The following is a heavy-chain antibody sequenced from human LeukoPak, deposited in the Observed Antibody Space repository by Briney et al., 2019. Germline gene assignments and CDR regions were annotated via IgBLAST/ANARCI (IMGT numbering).Heavy chain of an antibody. Sequence: PGCALRLSRAASGFSFSRYALHWLRQAPRQGLTGVAVISYDGSNKYYADSVKGRFTISRDNSKNTLYLQMNSLRAEDTAVYYCARDYYYDSSGRVDYWGQGTLVTVSS. V-gene: IGHV3-30-3*01. CDR1: GFSFSRYA. CDR2: ISYDGSNK. D-gene: IGHD3-22*01. J-gene: IGHJ4*02. CDR3: ARDYYYDSSGRVDY.